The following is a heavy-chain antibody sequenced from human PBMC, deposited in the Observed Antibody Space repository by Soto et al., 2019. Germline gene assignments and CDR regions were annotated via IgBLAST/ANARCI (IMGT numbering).Heavy chain of an antibody. J-gene: IGHJ4*02. CDR3: ARDSRSTMVGGVNLDY. Sequence: EVQLVESGGGLVQPGGSLRLSCAASGFTVSSNYMSWVRQAPGKGLEWVSVIYSGGSTYYADSVKSRFTISRDNSKNTLYLQTNSLRAEDRGVYYCARDSRSTMVGGVNLDYWGQGTLVTVSS. D-gene: IGHD3-10*01. CDR1: GFTVSSNY. V-gene: IGHV3-66*01. CDR2: IYSGGST.